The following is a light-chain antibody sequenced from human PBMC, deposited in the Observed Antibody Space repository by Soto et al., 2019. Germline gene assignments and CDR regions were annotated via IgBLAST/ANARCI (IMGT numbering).Light chain of an antibody. CDR3: CSYAGSSTFII. CDR1: SSDIGSYNL. CDR2: EVT. V-gene: IGLV2-23*02. J-gene: IGLJ2*01. Sequence: QSALTQPASVSGSPGQSITISCTGTSSDIGSYNLVSWYQQHPGKAPKLLIYEVTKRPSGVSNRFSGSKSGNRASLTISGLQAEDEADYYCCSYAGSSTFIIFGGGTQLTVL.